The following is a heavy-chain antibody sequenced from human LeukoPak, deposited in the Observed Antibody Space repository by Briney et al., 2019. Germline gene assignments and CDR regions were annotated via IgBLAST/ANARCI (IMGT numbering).Heavy chain of an antibody. V-gene: IGHV1-69*01. CDR1: GGTFSSYA. D-gene: IGHD2-2*01. CDR3: ASRLYCSNTRCRNFPFAY. Sequence: ASVKVSCKASGGTFSSYAINWVRQAPGQRLEWMGGIIPIFGTANYAQKFQDRVTITADESTSTAYMELSSLRSEDTAIYYCASRLYCSNTRCRNFPFAYWGQGTLVTVSS. J-gene: IGHJ4*02. CDR2: IIPIFGTA.